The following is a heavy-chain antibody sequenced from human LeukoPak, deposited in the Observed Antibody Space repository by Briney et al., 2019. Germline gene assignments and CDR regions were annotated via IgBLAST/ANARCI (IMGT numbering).Heavy chain of an antibody. D-gene: IGHD3-3*02. Sequence: GGSLRLSCAASGFTVSSTYMSWVRQAPGEGLEWVSLLYSSGITFYAESVQGRFTISRDNSKNTLYLQMNSLRAEDTAIYYCARDSSSFPNYFDFWGQGTLVTVSS. CDR2: LYSSGIT. V-gene: IGHV3-53*01. CDR1: GFTVSSTY. J-gene: IGHJ4*02. CDR3: ARDSSSFPNYFDF.